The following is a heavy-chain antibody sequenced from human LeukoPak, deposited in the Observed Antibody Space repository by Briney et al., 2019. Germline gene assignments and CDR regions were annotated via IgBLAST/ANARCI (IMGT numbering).Heavy chain of an antibody. Sequence: GGSLRLSCAASGFTFSSYSMNWVRLAPGKGLEWVSSISSSSNHIYYADSVKGRFTISRDNAKNSLYLQMNSLRAEDTAVYYCAREGADYDFWSGYSEFDYWGQGTLVTVSS. CDR3: AREGADYDFWSGYSEFDY. D-gene: IGHD3-3*01. V-gene: IGHV3-21*01. CDR2: ISSSSNHI. CDR1: GFTFSSYS. J-gene: IGHJ4*02.